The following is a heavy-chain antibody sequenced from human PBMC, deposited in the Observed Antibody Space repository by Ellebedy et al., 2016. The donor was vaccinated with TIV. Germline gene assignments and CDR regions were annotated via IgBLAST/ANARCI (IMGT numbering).Heavy chain of an antibody. V-gene: IGHV1-18*01. CDR3: ARVSVDVVIGYHYFYMDI. CDR1: GYTFTSFG. D-gene: IGHD6-6*01. Sequence: ASVKVSXXASGYTFTSFGLSWVRQAPGQGLEWMRWISAYNGDINYAQNFQGRVAMTTDTATSTVYVDLRSLRSDDTAVYYCARVSVDVVIGYHYFYMDIWGKGTTVTVSS. J-gene: IGHJ6*03. CDR2: ISAYNGDI.